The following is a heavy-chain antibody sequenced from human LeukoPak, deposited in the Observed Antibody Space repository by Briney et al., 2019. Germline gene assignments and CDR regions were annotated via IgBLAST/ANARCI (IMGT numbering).Heavy chain of an antibody. CDR2: INHSGST. Sequence: PSETLSLTCAVYGGSFSGYYWSWIRQPPGKGLEWIGEINHSGSTNYNPSLTSRVTISVDTSKNQFSLKLSSVTAADTAVYYCARGPTEYYDFWSGYSADYWGQGTLVSVSS. V-gene: IGHV4-34*01. CDR3: ARGPTEYYDFWSGYSADY. J-gene: IGHJ4*02. D-gene: IGHD3-3*01. CDR1: GGSFSGYY.